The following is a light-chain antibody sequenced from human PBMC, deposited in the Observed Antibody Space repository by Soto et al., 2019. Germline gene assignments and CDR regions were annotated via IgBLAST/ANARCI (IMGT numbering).Light chain of an antibody. J-gene: IGLJ1*01. V-gene: IGLV2-14*01. CDR1: SRDVGGYNY. CDR2: DVS. CDR3: SSHTRRSTLVYV. Sequence: QSVLTQPASVTGSPGQSITISCTGTSRDVGGYNYVSWYQQHPGKAPKLMIYDVSNRPSGVSNRFSGSKSGNTASLTISGLQAEDEAYYYCSSHTRRSTLVYVFGTGTKVTV.